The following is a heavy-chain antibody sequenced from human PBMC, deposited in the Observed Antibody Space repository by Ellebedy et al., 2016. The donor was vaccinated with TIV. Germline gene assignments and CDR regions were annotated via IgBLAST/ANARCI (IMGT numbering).Heavy chain of an antibody. CDR3: VRHQRGFMAGTRGFDY. Sequence: MPSETLSLTCSVYGGSISSTTYFWDWIRQPPGEGLEWIGYIYYSGTTEFNPSLKSRLTMSVDTSKNQFSLTLSSVTVAETAVYYCVRHQRGFMAGTRGFDYWGQGALVTVSS. CDR1: GGSISSTTYF. J-gene: IGHJ4*02. V-gene: IGHV4-39*01. CDR2: IYYSGTT. D-gene: IGHD6-19*01.